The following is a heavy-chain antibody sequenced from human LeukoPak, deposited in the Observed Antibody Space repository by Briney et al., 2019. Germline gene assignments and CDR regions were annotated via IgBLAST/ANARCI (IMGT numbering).Heavy chain of an antibody. D-gene: IGHD2-2*01. Sequence: SVKVSCKASGGTFSSYAISWVRQAPGQGLEWMGGIIPIFGTANYAQKFQGRVTITTDESTSTAYMELSSLRSEDTAVYYCASGVVPAAIVRRYYMDVWGKGTTVAVSS. V-gene: IGHV1-69*05. CDR1: GGTFSSYA. J-gene: IGHJ6*03. CDR2: IIPIFGTA. CDR3: ASGVVPAAIVRRYYMDV.